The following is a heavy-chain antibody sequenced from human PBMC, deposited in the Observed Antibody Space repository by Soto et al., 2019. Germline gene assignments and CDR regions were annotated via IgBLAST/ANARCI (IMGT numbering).Heavy chain of an antibody. D-gene: IGHD1-1*01. CDR3: AREKVGTTFFDN. CDR1: GFAISRGYY. V-gene: IGHV4-38-2*02. Sequence: KPSETLSLTCIVSGFAISRGYYWSWVRQPPGKGLEWIGSIYPSVSAYHNPSLATRLRLSIDTSKNQFTLNLTSVTAADTALYFCAREKVGTTFFDNWRQGIQVTVSS. J-gene: IGHJ4*02. CDR2: IYPSVSA.